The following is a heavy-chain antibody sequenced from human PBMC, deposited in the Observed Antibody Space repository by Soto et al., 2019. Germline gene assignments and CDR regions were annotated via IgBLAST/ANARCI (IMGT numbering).Heavy chain of an antibody. CDR3: TKDRVPDGIYSFDD. V-gene: IGHV3-23*01. CDR2: IDLSGSTT. CDR1: GFSFSDYS. D-gene: IGHD2-15*01. J-gene: IGHJ4*02. Sequence: GGSLRLSCAASGFSFSDYSMNWVRQAPGKGLEWVSFIDLSGSTTYYRDSVKGRFTIFKDKPKNTVYLQTNRLTVEDAAVYYCTKDRVPDGIYSFDDWGKGALVTVSS.